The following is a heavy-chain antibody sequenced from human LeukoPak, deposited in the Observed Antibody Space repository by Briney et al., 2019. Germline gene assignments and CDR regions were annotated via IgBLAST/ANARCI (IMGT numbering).Heavy chain of an antibody. J-gene: IGHJ6*02. CDR1: GGTFSSYA. CDR3: AGAYCSSTSCYYYYYYGMDV. V-gene: IGHV1-69*13. CDR2: IIPIFGTA. Sequence: SVKVSCKASGGTFSSYAISWVRQAPGQGLEWMGGIIPIFGTANYAQKFQGRVTITADESTSTAYMELSSLRSEDTAVYYCAGAYCSSTSCYYYYYYGMDVWGQGTTVTVSS. D-gene: IGHD2-2*01.